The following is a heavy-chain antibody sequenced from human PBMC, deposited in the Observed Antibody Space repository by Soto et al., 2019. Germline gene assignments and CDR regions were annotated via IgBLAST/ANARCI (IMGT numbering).Heavy chain of an antibody. Sequence: PGGSLRLSCAASELTFSSYWMHWVRQAPGKGLVWVSRIHSDGTSATYAEFVKGRFTISRDNAKNTLYLQMNSLRAEDTAVYYCARGGGYSYGYFDYWGQGTLVTVSS. D-gene: IGHD5-18*01. CDR1: ELTFSSYW. J-gene: IGHJ4*02. CDR2: IHSDGTSA. V-gene: IGHV3-74*01. CDR3: ARGGGYSYGYFDY.